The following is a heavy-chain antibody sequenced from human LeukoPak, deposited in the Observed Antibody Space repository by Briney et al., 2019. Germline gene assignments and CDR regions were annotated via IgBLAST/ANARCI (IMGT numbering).Heavy chain of an antibody. CDR3: AKAYGMDV. CDR2: IRGDGGST. CDR1: GXNFGDYA. J-gene: IGHJ6*02. V-gene: IGHV3-43*02. Sequence: PGGSLRLSCAASGXNFGDYAMHWVRQPPGKGLEWVSLIRGDGGSTYYADSVKGRFTISRDNNKNSLYLQMNSLRTEDTALYYCAKAYGMDVWGQGATVTVSS.